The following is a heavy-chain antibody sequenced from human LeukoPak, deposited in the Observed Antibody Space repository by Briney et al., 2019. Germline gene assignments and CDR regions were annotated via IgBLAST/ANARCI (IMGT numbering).Heavy chain of an antibody. CDR3: ARGPIAAAGTYYYGMDV. Sequence: ETLSLTCTVSGGSISSYYWSWVRQAPGKGLEWVANIKQDGSEEYYVDSVKGRFTISRDNAKNSLYLQMNSLRAEDTAVYYCARGPIAAAGTYYYGMDVWGQGTTVTVSS. CDR2: IKQDGSEE. CDR1: GGSISSYY. V-gene: IGHV3-7*01. J-gene: IGHJ6*02. D-gene: IGHD6-13*01.